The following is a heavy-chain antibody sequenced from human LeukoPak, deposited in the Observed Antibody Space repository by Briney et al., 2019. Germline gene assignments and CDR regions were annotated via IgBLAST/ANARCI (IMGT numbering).Heavy chain of an antibody. D-gene: IGHD6-19*01. V-gene: IGHV3-30-3*01. CDR1: GFSFSHYA. CDR3: AGGVGFGSGWYLVF. J-gene: IGHJ4*02. CDR2: TSDDGSTK. Sequence: PGRFLRLSCAASGFSFSHYAMHWVRQAPGRGLEWVAVTSDDGSTKHYADSLRGRFTISRDNSQSTVYPQMDSLKTEDTAVYYCAGGVGFGSGWYLVFWGQGTLVTVSS.